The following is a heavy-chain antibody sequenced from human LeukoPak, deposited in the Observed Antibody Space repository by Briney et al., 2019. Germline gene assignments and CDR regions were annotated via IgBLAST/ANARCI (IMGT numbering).Heavy chain of an antibody. CDR3: ARMAGTDDYYDSSYPSDY. CDR2: ISSSSSYI. J-gene: IGHJ4*02. V-gene: IGHV3-21*01. Sequence: GGSLRLSCAASGFTFSSYSMNWVRQAPGKGLEWVSSISSSSSYIYYADSVKGRFTISRDNAKNSLYLQMNSPRAEDTAVYYCARMAGTDDYYDSSYPSDYWGQGTLVTVSS. D-gene: IGHD3-22*01. CDR1: GFTFSSYS.